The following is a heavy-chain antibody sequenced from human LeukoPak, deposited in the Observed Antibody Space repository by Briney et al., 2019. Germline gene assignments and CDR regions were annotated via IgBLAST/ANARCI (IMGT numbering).Heavy chain of an antibody. D-gene: IGHD3-16*01. CDR1: GFTFSSYS. V-gene: IGHV3-48*02. J-gene: IGHJ4*02. CDR2: ISSSSSTI. Sequence: GGSLRLSCAASGFTFSSYSMNWVCQAPGKGLEWVSYISSSSSTIYYADSVKGRFTISRDNAKNSLYLQMNSLRDEDTAVYYCARDLKSLAVGDFDYWGQGTLVTVSS. CDR3: ARDLKSLAVGDFDY.